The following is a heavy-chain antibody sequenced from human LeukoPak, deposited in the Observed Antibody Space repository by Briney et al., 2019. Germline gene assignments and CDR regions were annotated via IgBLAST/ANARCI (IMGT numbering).Heavy chain of an antibody. D-gene: IGHD3-10*01. Sequence: SETLSLTCTVSGYSISSGYYWGWIRQPPGKGLEWIGSIYHSGSTYYNPSLKSRVTISVDTSKNQFSLKLSSVTAADTAVYYCARWAVRGVNNWFDPWGQGTLVTVSS. CDR2: IYHSGST. V-gene: IGHV4-38-2*02. CDR3: ARWAVRGVNNWFDP. CDR1: GYSISSGYY. J-gene: IGHJ5*02.